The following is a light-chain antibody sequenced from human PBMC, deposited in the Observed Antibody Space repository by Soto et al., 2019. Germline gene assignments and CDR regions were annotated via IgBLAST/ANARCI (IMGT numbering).Light chain of an antibody. V-gene: IGKV1-9*01. CDR3: QQLNSYPL. CDR1: QGISSY. J-gene: IGKJ5*01. CDR2: AAS. Sequence: IQLTQSPSSLSASVGDRVTITCRASQGISSYLAWYQQKPGKAPKLLIYAASTLQSGVPSRFSGSGSVTDFTLTISSLQPEDFATYYCQQLNSYPLFGQGTRLEIK.